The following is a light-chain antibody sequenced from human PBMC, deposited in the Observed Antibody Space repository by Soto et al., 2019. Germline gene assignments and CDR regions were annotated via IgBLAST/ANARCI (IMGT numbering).Light chain of an antibody. Sequence: EIVLTQSPGNLSLSPGERATLYCRASQSVSSSYLAWYQQKPGQAPRLLIYGASSRATGIPDRFSGSGSGTDFTLTISSLEPEDFAVYYCQQRSNWPPTFGQGTKVDIK. CDR1: QSVSSSY. V-gene: IGKV3D-20*02. CDR3: QQRSNWPPT. J-gene: IGKJ1*01. CDR2: GAS.